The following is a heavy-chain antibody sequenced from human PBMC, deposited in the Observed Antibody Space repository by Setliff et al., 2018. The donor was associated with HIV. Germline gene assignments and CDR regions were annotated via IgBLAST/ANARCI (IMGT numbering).Heavy chain of an antibody. Sequence: SETLSLTCTVSGGSMRGGDYYWTWLRQPPGKGLEWIGYKYYSGSTFYNSSLWSRLTISLDTSKNSLYLQMNSLRVEDTAVYYCARDRVPHYWGQGILVTVSS. CDR3: ARDRVPHY. V-gene: IGHV4-30-4*02. CDR1: GGSMRGGDYY. D-gene: IGHD3-10*01. CDR2: KYYSGST. J-gene: IGHJ4*01.